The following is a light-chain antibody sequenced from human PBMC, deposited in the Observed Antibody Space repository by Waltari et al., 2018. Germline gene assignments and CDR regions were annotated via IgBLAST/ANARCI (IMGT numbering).Light chain of an antibody. J-gene: IGLJ3*02. Sequence: QAVLTQPSFLSASPGASASLTCTLRSGINVGTYRIYWYQQKPGSPPQYPLRYKSDSDKQQGSGGPSRFSGSKDASANAGILPISGLQSEDEADYYCMIWHSSAWVFGGGTKLTVL. CDR2: YKSDSDK. CDR1: SGINVGTYR. CDR3: MIWHSSAWV. V-gene: IGLV5-45*03.